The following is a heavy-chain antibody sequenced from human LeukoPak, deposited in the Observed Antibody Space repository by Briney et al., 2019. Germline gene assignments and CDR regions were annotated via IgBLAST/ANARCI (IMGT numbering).Heavy chain of an antibody. CDR1: GGSISSGGYY. CDR2: IYHSGST. V-gene: IGHV4-30-2*01. CDR3: ARIAATNAFDI. Sequence: SETLSLTCTVSGGSISSGGYYWSWIRQPPGKGLEWIGYIYHSGSTYYNPSLKSRVTISVDKSKNEFSLKLTSVTAADTAVYYCARIAATNAFDIWGQGTMVTVSS. J-gene: IGHJ3*02. D-gene: IGHD6-13*01.